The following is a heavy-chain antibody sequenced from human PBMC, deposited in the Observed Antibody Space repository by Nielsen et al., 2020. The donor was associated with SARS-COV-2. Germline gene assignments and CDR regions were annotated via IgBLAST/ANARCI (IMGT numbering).Heavy chain of an antibody. D-gene: IGHD3-10*01. V-gene: IGHV3-30*03. CDR3: TYGSGSPYFDY. J-gene: IGHJ4*02. CDR2: ISYDGSNK. Sequence: VRQAPGKGLEWVAVISYDGSNKYYADSVKGRFTISRDNSKNTLYLQMNSLRAEDTAVYYCTYGSGSPYFDYWGQGTLVTVSS.